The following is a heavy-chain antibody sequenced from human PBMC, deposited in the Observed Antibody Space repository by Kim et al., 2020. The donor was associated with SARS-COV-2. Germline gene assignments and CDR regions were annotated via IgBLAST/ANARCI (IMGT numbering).Heavy chain of an antibody. CDR3: AREYCTPTSCYPRYSYYAMDV. CDR1: GFTFSSFG. V-gene: IGHV3-33*01. Sequence: GGSLRLSCAASGFTFSSFGMHWVRQAPGKGLEWVALIWFDGSNTYYADSGKGRFTISRDNSKNTLYLQMNSLRAEDTAVYYCAREYCTPTSCYPRYSYYAMDVWGQGTTVTVSS. CDR2: IWFDGSNT. J-gene: IGHJ6*02. D-gene: IGHD2-2*01.